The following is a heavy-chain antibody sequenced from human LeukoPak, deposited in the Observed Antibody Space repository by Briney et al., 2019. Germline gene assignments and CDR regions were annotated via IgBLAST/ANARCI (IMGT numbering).Heavy chain of an antibody. V-gene: IGHV3-21*01. CDR1: GFTFSSYA. J-gene: IGHJ4*02. Sequence: GGSLRLSCAASGFTFSSYAMSWVRQAPGKGLEWVSSISNSGSDIYYRDSVKGRFTISRDNAKNSLDLHLNSLRAEDTAVYYCAREDGYSDSSEFDYWGQGTLVLVSS. CDR2: ISNSGSDI. CDR3: AREDGYSDSSEFDY. D-gene: IGHD5-24*01.